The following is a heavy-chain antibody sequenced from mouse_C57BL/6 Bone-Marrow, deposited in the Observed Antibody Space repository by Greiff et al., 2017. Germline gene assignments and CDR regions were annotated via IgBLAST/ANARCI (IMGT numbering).Heavy chain of an antibody. CDR1: GYTFTSYW. Sequence: QVQLQQPGAELVRPGSSVKLSCKASGYTFTSYWMHWVKQRPIQGLEWIGNIDPSDSETHYNQKFKDKATLTVDKSSSTAYMQLSSLTSEDSAVYYCARSPTYGYDGYFDVWGTGTTVTVSS. CDR2: IDPSDSET. V-gene: IGHV1-52*01. J-gene: IGHJ1*03. D-gene: IGHD2-2*01. CDR3: ARSPTYGYDGYFDV.